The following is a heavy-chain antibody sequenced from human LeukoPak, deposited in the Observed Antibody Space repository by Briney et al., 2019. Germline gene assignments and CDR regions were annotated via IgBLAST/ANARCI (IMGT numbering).Heavy chain of an antibody. CDR2: INAGNGNT. D-gene: IGHD2-15*01. CDR3: ARIEYCSGGSCYSLDY. J-gene: IGHJ4*02. CDR1: GYTFTNYA. Sequence: ASVKVSCKASGYTFTNYAIHWVRQAPGQRLEWMGWINAGNGNTKYSQKFQGRVTITRDTSASTAYMELSSLRSEDTAVYYCARIEYCSGGSCYSLDYWGQGTQVTVSS. V-gene: IGHV1-3*01.